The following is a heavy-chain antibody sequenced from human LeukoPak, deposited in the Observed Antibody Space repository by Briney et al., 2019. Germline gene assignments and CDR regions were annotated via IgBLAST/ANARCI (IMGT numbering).Heavy chain of an antibody. CDR2: IDYSGKT. CDR1: GGSISGRGY. V-gene: IGHV4-31*03. CDR3: ATGYGSGWFDA. J-gene: IGHJ5*02. D-gene: IGHD3-9*01. Sequence: TASETLSLTCTVSGGSISGRGYWGWIRQHPGKGLEWIGYIDYSGKTYYKPSLQSRVIISADTSQNQFTLKVSSVTAADTAVYYCATGYGSGWFDAWGQGAVVTVSS.